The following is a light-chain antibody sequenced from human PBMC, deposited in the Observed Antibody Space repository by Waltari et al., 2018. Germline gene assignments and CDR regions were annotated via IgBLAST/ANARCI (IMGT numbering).Light chain of an antibody. CDR1: QNVNSN. Sequence: EVVMTQSPAHLSVSPGERAILPCRASQNVNSNVAWYQQKPGQAPRLLIYGASSTATGIPARFSGSGSGTEFTLTISSLQSEDFAVYYCHQYNNWPPYTFGQGTKLEIK. CDR3: HQYNNWPPYT. J-gene: IGKJ2*01. CDR2: GAS. V-gene: IGKV3-15*01.